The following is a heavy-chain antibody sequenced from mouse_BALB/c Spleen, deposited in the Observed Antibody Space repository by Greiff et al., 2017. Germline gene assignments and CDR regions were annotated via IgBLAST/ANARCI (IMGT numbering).Heavy chain of an antibody. CDR3: ARAGLRQDFDY. CDR2: ISDGGSYT. V-gene: IGHV5-4*02. Sequence: EVQRVESGGGLVKPGGSLKLSCAASGFTFSDYYMYWVRQTPEKRLEWVATISDGGSYTYYPDSVKGRFTISRDNAKNNLYLQMSSLKSEDTAMYYCARAGLRQDFDYWGQGTTLTVSS. J-gene: IGHJ2*01. CDR1: GFTFSDYY. D-gene: IGHD2-4*01.